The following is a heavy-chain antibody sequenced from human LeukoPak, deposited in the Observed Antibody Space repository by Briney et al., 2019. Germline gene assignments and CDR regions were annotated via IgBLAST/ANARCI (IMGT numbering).Heavy chain of an antibody. Sequence: SVKVSCKASGGTFSSYAISWVRQAPGQGLEWMGRIIPIFGTANYAQKFQGSVTITTGESTSTAYMELSSLRSEDTAVYYCARGRFLEWLFLDYWGQGTLVTVSS. CDR3: ARGRFLEWLFLDY. V-gene: IGHV1-69*05. CDR1: GGTFSSYA. CDR2: IIPIFGTA. D-gene: IGHD3-3*01. J-gene: IGHJ4*02.